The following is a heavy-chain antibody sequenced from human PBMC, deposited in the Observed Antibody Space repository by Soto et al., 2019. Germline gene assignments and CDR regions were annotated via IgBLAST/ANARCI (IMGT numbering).Heavy chain of an antibody. V-gene: IGHV1-69*01. J-gene: IGHJ3*01. CDR3: ASTLIGEVPNEACDF. CDR2: IMPVIGIT. D-gene: IGHD3-3*01. Sequence: QVQLEQSGAEVKKPGASVKVSCKASGGTFNNYAFSWLRQAPGHGFEWIGGIMPVIGITNNAQSVQGRVTISADESTETVYKKLSGLRTEDTAMYYGASTLIGEVPNEACDFWGRGTKVSVSS. CDR1: GGTFNNYA.